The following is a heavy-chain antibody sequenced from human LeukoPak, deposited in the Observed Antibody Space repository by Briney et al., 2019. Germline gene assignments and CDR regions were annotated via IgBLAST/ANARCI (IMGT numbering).Heavy chain of an antibody. CDR1: GYSFTSYW. V-gene: IGHV5-10-1*01. D-gene: IGHD3-22*01. Sequence: GESLRISCKGSGYSFTSYWISWVRQMPGKGLEWMGRIDPSDSYTNYSPSFQGHVTISADKSFSTAYLQWSSLKASDTAMYYCARLRTDYYDSSGYFDYWGQGTLVTVSS. J-gene: IGHJ4*02. CDR2: IDPSDSYT. CDR3: ARLRTDYYDSSGYFDY.